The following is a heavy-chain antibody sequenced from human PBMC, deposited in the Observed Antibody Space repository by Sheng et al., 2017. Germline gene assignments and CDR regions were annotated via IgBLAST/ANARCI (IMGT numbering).Heavy chain of an antibody. V-gene: IGHV3-23*01. Sequence: EVQLLESGGGLVQPGGSLRLSCAASGFTFSSYAMSWVRQAPGKGLEWVSAISGSGGSTYYADSVKGRFTISRDNSKNTLYLQMNSLRAEDTAVYYCAKDGVACSSTSCYVGWYFDLWGRGTLVTVSS. D-gene: IGHD2-2*01. CDR2: ISGSGGST. CDR1: GFTFSSYA. CDR3: AKDGVACSSTSCYVGWYFDL. J-gene: IGHJ2*01.